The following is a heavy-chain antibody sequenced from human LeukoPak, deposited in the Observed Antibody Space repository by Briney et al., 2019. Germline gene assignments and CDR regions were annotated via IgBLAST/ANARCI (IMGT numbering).Heavy chain of an antibody. Sequence: ASVKVSCKASGGTFSSYATSWVRQAPGQGLEWMGGIIPIFGTANYAQKFQGRVTITTDESTSTANMELSSLRSEDTAVYYCARAAAVVTFLGTKYNWFDPWGQGTLVTVSS. V-gene: IGHV1-69*05. CDR3: ARAAAVVTFLGTKYNWFDP. CDR1: GGTFSSYA. J-gene: IGHJ5*02. CDR2: IIPIFGTA. D-gene: IGHD4-23*01.